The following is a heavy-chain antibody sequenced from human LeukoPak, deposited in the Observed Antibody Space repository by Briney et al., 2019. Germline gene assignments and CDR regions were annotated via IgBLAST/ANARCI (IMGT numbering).Heavy chain of an antibody. CDR2: ISGGGGST. CDR3: AKGIGGVIVKSLLHSAFDI. D-gene: IGHD3-16*02. J-gene: IGHJ3*02. V-gene: IGHV3-23*01. Sequence: GGSLRLSCAASGFTFSSYAMSWVRQAPGKGLEWVSGISGGGGSTYYADSVKGRFTISRDNSRNTLYLQMNSLRGEDTAAYYCAKGIGGVIVKSLLHSAFDIWGQGTMVTVSS. CDR1: GFTFSSYA.